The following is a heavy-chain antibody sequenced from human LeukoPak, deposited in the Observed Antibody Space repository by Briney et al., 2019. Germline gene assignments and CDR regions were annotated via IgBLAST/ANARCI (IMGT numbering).Heavy chain of an antibody. V-gene: IGHV1-8*01. Sequence: ASVKVSCKASGYTFTSYDINWVRQATGQGLEWMGWMNPNSGNTGYAQKFQGRVTMTRNTSISTAYMELSSLRSEDTAVYYCVRVFPHSSRGDYWGQGTLVTVSS. CDR1: GYTFTSYD. CDR3: VRVFPHSSRGDY. CDR2: MNPNSGNT. D-gene: IGHD6-13*01. J-gene: IGHJ4*02.